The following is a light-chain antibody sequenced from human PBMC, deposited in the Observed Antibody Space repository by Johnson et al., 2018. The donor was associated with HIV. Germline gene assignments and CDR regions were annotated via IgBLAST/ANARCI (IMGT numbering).Light chain of an antibody. J-gene: IGLJ1*01. V-gene: IGLV1-51*01. CDR2: END. CDR3: GTWDSSLSSYV. CDR1: NSDIGENY. Sequence: SVLTQPPSVSVAPGQKVTISCSGSNSDIGENYVSWYQQVTGTAPKLLIYENDKRPSGIPDRFSGSKSGTSATLDITGLQTGDEADYYCGTWDSSLSSYVFGTGTKVTVL.